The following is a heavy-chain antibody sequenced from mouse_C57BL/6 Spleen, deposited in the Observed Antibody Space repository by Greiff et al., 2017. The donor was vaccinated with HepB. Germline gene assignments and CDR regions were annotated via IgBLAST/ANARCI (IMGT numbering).Heavy chain of an antibody. CDR1: GYTFTSYW. CDR2: IYPSDSET. D-gene: IGHD1-1*01. CDR3: ARDWYYGSSRYFDV. Sequence: QVQLQQPGAELVRPGSSVKLSCKASGYTFTSYWMDWVKQRPGQGLEWIGNIYPSDSETHYNQKFKDKATLTVDKSSSTAYMQLSSLTSEDSAVYYSARDWYYGSSRYFDVWGTGTTVTVSS. V-gene: IGHV1-61*01. J-gene: IGHJ1*03.